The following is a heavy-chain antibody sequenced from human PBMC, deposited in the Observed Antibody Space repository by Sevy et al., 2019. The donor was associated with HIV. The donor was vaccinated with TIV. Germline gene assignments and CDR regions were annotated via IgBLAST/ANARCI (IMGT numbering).Heavy chain of an antibody. CDR1: GFTVSDAW. CDR3: TTAPGVTIFGVVKDY. D-gene: IGHD3-3*01. J-gene: IGHJ4*02. CDR2: IKSKSDGGTT. V-gene: IGHV3-15*01. Sequence: GWSLRLSCGASGFTVSDAWMSWVRQAPGKGLEWVGRIKSKSDGGTTDYVAPVKGRFTISRDDSKNTLYLQMSSLKTEDTAVYYCTTAPGVTIFGVVKDYWGQGTLVTVSS.